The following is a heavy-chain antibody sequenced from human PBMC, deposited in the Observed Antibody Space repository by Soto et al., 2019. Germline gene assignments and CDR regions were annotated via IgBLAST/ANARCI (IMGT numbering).Heavy chain of an antibody. J-gene: IGHJ6*02. Sequence: ASVKVSCKASGYTFTSYGISWVRQAPGQGLEWMGWISAYNGNTNYAQKLQGRGTMTTDTSTSTAYMELRSLRSDDTAVYYCARGEVYPRYGDTPYYYYGMDVWGQGTTVTVSS. D-gene: IGHD4-17*01. CDR2: ISAYNGNT. CDR1: GYTFTSYG. CDR3: ARGEVYPRYGDTPYYYYGMDV. V-gene: IGHV1-18*01.